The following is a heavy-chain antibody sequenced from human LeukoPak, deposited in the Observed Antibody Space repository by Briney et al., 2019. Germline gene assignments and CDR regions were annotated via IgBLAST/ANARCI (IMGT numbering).Heavy chain of an antibody. J-gene: IGHJ4*02. Sequence: GSSVKVSCKPSVYTFTGYYMHWVRQAPGQGREGMGWINPNSWGTNYAHKFQGWGTITSDTSISTAYMELSRLRSDHPAVYYCAREGGFGEFQLTSLRYDYWGQGTMVSVSS. D-gene: IGHD3-10*01. CDR2: INPNSWGT. CDR1: VYTFTGYY. CDR3: AREGGFGEFQLTSLRYDY. V-gene: IGHV1-2*04.